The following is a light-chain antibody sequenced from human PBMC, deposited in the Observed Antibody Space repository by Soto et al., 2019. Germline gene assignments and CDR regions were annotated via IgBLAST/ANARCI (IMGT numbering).Light chain of an antibody. V-gene: IGKV3-15*01. J-gene: IGKJ3*01. CDR2: GAS. Sequence: EIVMTQSPATLSVSPGERATLSCRASQSVSSKLAWYQQKPGQAPRLLIYGASTRATGIPARFSGSGSGTEFSLTLSSLQSEDFAVYCCQQYNKWPPSFTFGPGTKVDI. CDR1: QSVSSK. CDR3: QQYNKWPPSFT.